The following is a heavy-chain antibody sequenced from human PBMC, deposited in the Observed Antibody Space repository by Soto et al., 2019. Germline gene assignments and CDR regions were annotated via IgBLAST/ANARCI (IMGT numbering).Heavy chain of an antibody. Sequence: DVQLVESGGGSIQPGESLRLSCAAIGFTISGKKYAAWVRQAPGKGLEWVSALYDLDGSFYAASVKGRFTTSSDSSKTTVYLQMNDLRPDDTAVYYCATWHEREHAYDVWGQGTTVTVSS. CDR3: ATWHEREHAYDV. V-gene: IGHV3-53*01. J-gene: IGHJ3*01. D-gene: IGHD1-1*01. CDR2: LYDLDGS. CDR1: GFTISGKKY.